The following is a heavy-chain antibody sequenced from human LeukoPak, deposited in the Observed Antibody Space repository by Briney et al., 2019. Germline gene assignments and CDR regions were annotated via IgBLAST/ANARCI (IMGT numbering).Heavy chain of an antibody. CDR2: IYWNDDK. J-gene: IGHJ4*02. D-gene: IGHD3-10*01. Sequence: SGPTLVKPTQTLTLTCTFSGFSLSTSGVGVGWIRQPPGKALEWLALIYWNDDKRYSPSLKSRLTITKDTSKNQVVLTMTNMDPVDTATYYCAHSPEKLLWFGEPEAHLHFDYWGQGTLVTVSS. CDR3: AHSPEKLLWFGEPEAHLHFDY. CDR1: GFSLSTSGVG. V-gene: IGHV2-5*01.